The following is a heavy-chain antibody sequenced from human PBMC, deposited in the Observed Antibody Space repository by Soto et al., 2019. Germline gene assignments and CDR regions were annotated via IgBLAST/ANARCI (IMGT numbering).Heavy chain of an antibody. D-gene: IGHD1-26*01. J-gene: IGHJ4*02. Sequence: QIQLVQSGAEVKVPGASVKVSCRASGYIFNNYGITWVRQAPGQGLEWMGFITADNGDTKFAEKLQGRVSMTTDTSTNTAYMEVRNLSSDDAALYFCARRTVGSAIGMGEYRGQGTRVTVSA. CDR1: GYIFNNYG. CDR2: ITADNGDT. V-gene: IGHV1-18*01. CDR3: ARRTVGSAIGMGEY.